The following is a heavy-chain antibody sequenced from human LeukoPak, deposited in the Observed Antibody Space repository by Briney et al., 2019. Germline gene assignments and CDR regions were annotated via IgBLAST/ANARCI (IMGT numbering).Heavy chain of an antibody. CDR3: AKTMRGGDTWFAFDI. J-gene: IGHJ3*02. D-gene: IGHD2-21*02. CDR2: ISSSSSTI. V-gene: IGHV3-48*04. Sequence: GGSLRLSCVASGFTFSSSWMSWVRQGPGKGLEWASYISSSSSTIYYADSVKGRFTISRDNAKNSLYLQMNSLRAEDTALYYCAKTMRGGDTWFAFDIWGQGTMVTVSS. CDR1: GFTFSSSW.